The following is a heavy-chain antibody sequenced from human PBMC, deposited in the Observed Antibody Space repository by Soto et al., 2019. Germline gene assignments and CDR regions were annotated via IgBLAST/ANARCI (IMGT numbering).Heavy chain of an antibody. CDR1: GGSISSSNW. Sequence: QVQLQESGPGLVKPSGTLSLTCAVSGGSISSSNWWSWVRQPPGKGLEWIGEIYHSGSTNYNPSRTLRVTIAVDKSKNQFSLKLSSVTAADTAVYYCARRYYYGTSGYSSLVGRWFDPWGQGTLVTVSS. V-gene: IGHV4-4*02. J-gene: IGHJ5*02. CDR2: IYHSGST. CDR3: ARRYYYGTSGYSSLVGRWFDP. D-gene: IGHD3-22*01.